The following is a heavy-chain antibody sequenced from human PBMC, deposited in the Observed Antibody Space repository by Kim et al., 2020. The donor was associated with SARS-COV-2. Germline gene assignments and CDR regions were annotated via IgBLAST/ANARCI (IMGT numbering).Heavy chain of an antibody. Sequence: GGSLRLSCAASGFTFSDYYMSWIRQAPGKGLEWVSYISSSGSTIYYADSVKGRFTISRDNAKNSLYLQMNSLRAEDTAVYYCARVRYYYDSSGYQTTSWYFDLWGRGTLVTVSS. CDR1: GFTFSDYY. CDR3: ARVRYYYDSSGYQTTSWYFDL. CDR2: ISSSGSTI. V-gene: IGHV3-11*01. J-gene: IGHJ2*01. D-gene: IGHD3-22*01.